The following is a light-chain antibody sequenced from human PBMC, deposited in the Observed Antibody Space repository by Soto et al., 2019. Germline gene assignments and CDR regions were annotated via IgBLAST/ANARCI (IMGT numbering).Light chain of an antibody. CDR2: DVS. J-gene: IGLJ2*01. CDR3: SSYTSSSTVV. V-gene: IGLV2-14*01. CDR1: SSDVGGYNY. Sequence: QSALTQPASVSGSPGQSITISCTGTSSDVGGYNYVSWYQQHPGKAPKLMIYDVSNRPLGVSNRFSGSKSGNTASLTISGLQAEDEADYYCSSYTSSSTVVFGGGTKVTVL.